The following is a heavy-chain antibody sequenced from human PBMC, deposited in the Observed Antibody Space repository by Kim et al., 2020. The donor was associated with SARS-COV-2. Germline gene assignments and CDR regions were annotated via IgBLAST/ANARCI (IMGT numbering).Heavy chain of an antibody. J-gene: IGHJ6*02. CDR1: GGSISSGSYY. V-gene: IGHV4-61*02. D-gene: IGHD6-6*01. CDR3: ARGVIAARPDYYYGMDV. Sequence: SETLSLTCTVSGGSISSGSYYWSWIRQPAGKGLEWIGRIYTSGSTNYNPSLKSRVTISVDTSKNQFSLKLSSVTAADTAVYYCARGVIAARPDYYYGMDVWGQGTTVTVSS. CDR2: IYTSGST.